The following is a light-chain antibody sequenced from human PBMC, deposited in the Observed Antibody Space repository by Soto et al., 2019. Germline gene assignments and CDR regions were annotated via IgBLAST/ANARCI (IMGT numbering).Light chain of an antibody. Sequence: EIVVTQSPGTLSLSPGERVTLSCRASQSVSTSYLAWYQQKPGQAPRLLIYGTSNRATGIPDRFSGSGSGTDVTLTISRLEPEDFAVYYCQQYDNSIFTFGPGTKVDIK. J-gene: IGKJ3*01. CDR1: QSVSTSY. CDR2: GTS. CDR3: QQYDNSIFT. V-gene: IGKV3-20*01.